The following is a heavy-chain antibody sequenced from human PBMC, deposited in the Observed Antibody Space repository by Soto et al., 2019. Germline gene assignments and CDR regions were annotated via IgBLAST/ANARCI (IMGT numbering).Heavy chain of an antibody. J-gene: IGHJ1*01. Sequence: QVQLVESEGGLVKPGGSLRLSCVASGFTFSDYYMSWISQAPGKGLEWVSYISSSGGTIYYAVSVKGRFTISRDNAKNSLYLQMNSLRAEDTAVYYCAREDDYYDSSGSIEYFQHWGQGTLVTVSS. CDR1: GFTFSDYY. D-gene: IGHD3-22*01. CDR2: ISSSGGTI. V-gene: IGHV3-11*01. CDR3: AREDDYYDSSGSIEYFQH.